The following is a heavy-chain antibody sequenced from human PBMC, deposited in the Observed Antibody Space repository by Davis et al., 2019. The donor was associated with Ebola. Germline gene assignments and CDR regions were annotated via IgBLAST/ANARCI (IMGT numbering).Heavy chain of an antibody. CDR3: ARVGWKDGYALDD. CDR2: IYYSGST. CDR1: GGSISRYY. Sequence: SETLSLTCTVSGGSISRYYWSWIRQPPGKGLEWIGYIYYSGSTNYNPSLKSRFTISVDTSKNQFSLKLSSVTAADTAVYYCARVGWKDGYALDDWGQGTLVTVSS. V-gene: IGHV4-59*01. D-gene: IGHD5-12*01. J-gene: IGHJ4*02.